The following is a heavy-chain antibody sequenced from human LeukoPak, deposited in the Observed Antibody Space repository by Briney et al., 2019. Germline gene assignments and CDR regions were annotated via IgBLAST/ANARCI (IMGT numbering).Heavy chain of an antibody. D-gene: IGHD5-24*01. V-gene: IGHV3-23*01. CDR2: IGGSGGTS. Sequence: PGGSLRLSCAASGFTFSSYVMSWVRQAPGKGLEWVSGIGGSGGTSYYADSMEGRFTVSRDNSKNTLYLQMNSLRAEDTAVYYCAKDRADGYNPFDYWGQGTLVTVSS. CDR3: AKDRADGYNPFDY. J-gene: IGHJ4*02. CDR1: GFTFSSYV.